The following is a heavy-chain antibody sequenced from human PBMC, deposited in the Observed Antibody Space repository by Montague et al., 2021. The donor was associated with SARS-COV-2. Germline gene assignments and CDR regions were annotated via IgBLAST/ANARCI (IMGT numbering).Heavy chain of an antibody. D-gene: IGHD6-13*01. Sequence: PALGKPTQTLTLTCTFSGFSLNTSGMCVSWIRRPPGKALEWLARIDWDDNKYYSTSLKTRLTISKDTSKNQVVLTMTNMDPVDAATYYCTNNRGESSSSWYYFDSWGQGTLVTVSS. V-gene: IGHV2-70*11. CDR1: GFSLNTSGMC. CDR3: TNNRGESSSSWYYFDS. CDR2: IDWDDNK. J-gene: IGHJ4*02.